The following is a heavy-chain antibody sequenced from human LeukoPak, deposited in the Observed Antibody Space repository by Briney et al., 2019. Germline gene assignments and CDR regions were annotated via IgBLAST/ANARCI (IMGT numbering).Heavy chain of an antibody. J-gene: IGHJ5*02. CDR2: IYTSGST. V-gene: IGHV4-4*07. CDR3: TRDTGTTGEVKFDP. D-gene: IGHD4-17*01. CDR1: GNSLGDYY. Sequence: SETLSLTCTVSGNSLGDYYGSWLRQPAGKGLEWIGRIYTSGSTTYTPSLKSRVTTSVETSKSQFSLNLMSVTAADTAVYYCTRDTGTTGEVKFDPWGQGTLVTVSS.